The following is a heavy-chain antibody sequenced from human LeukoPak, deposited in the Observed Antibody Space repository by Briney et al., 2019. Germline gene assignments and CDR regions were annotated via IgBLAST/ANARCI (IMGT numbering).Heavy chain of an antibody. CDR1: GYTFTSYD. V-gene: IGHV1-8*01. D-gene: IGHD4-11*01. Sequence: ASVKVSCEASGYTFTSYDINWVRQATGQGLEWMGWMNPNSGNTGYAQKFQGRVTMTRNTSISTAYMELSSLRSEDTAVYYCARSIHSKTSFYYYMDVWGKGTTVTVSS. CDR2: MNPNSGNT. J-gene: IGHJ6*03. CDR3: ARSIHSKTSFYYYMDV.